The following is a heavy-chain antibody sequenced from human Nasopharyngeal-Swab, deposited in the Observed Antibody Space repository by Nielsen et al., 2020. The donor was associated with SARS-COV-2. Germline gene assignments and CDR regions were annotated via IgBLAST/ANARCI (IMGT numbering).Heavy chain of an antibody. CDR2: ISPGDSSI. Sequence: GESLKISCKASGYSFTNYWNGWVRQMPGPGLEWMGLISPGDSSIRYIPSFQGQVTISVAKSISTTYLQWSNLKASDAATYYCARRGDCNGNPCYSDYWGQGTLVTVSS. CDR3: ARRGDCNGNPCYSDY. V-gene: IGHV5-51*01. J-gene: IGHJ4*02. D-gene: IGHD2-21*02. CDR1: GYSFTNYW.